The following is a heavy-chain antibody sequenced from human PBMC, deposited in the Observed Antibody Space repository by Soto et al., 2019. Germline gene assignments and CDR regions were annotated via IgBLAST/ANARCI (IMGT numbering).Heavy chain of an antibody. CDR1: GGSISSYD. D-gene: IGHD3-16*02. CDR2: IYYSGST. CDR3: ARSGDYVWGSYRLNYFDY. J-gene: IGHJ4*02. Sequence: SETLSLTCSVSGGSISSYDWSWIRQPPGKGLEWIGYIYYSGSTNYNPSLKSRVTISVDTSKNQFSLKLSSVTAADTAVYYCARSGDYVWGSYRLNYFDYWGQGTLVTVSS. V-gene: IGHV4-59*01.